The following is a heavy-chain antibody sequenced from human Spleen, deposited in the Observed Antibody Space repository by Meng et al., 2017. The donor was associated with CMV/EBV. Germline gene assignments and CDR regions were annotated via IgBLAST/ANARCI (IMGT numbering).Heavy chain of an antibody. V-gene: IGHV4-61*08. Sequence: GSLRLSCTVSGGSVSSGGYYWSWIRQPPGKGREWIGYIYYSGTTNYTPSLKSRVTISVDTSKNQFSPKLSSLTAADTAVYYCARDRELSGGAYFDYWGQGTLVTVSS. D-gene: IGHD1-7*01. CDR1: GGSVSSGGYY. J-gene: IGHJ4*02. CDR2: IYYSGTT. CDR3: ARDRELSGGAYFDY.